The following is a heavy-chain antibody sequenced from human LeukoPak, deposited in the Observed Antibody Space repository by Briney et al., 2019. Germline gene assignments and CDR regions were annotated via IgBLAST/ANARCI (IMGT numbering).Heavy chain of an antibody. CDR3: ARQGGRWLPNYYFDY. V-gene: IGHV5-51*01. CDR2: IYPGDSDT. D-gene: IGHD5-24*01. J-gene: IGHJ4*02. Sequence: GASLKISCKGSGYSFTSYWIGWVRQMPGKGLEWMGIIYPGDSDTRYSPSFQGQVTISADKSISTAYLQWSSLKASDTAMYYCARQGGRWLPNYYFDYWGQGTLVTVSS. CDR1: GYSFTSYW.